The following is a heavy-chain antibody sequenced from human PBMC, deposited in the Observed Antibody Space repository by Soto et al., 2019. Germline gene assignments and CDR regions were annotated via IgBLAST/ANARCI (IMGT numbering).Heavy chain of an antibody. V-gene: IGHV3-23*01. CDR1: GFTFSSYA. CDR3: AAFEKGAGVFNYYYYMDV. D-gene: IGHD3-3*01. CDR2: ISGSGGST. J-gene: IGHJ6*03. Sequence: GGSLRLSCAASGFTFSSYAMSWVRQAPGKGLEWVSAISGSGGSTYYADSVKGRFTISRDNSKNTLYLQMNSLRAEDTAVYYCAAFEKGAGVFNYYYYMDVWGKGTTVTVSS.